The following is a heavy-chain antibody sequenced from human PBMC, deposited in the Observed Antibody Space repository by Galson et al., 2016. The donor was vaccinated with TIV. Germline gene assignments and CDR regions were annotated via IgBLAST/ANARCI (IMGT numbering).Heavy chain of an antibody. D-gene: IGHD3-22*01. V-gene: IGHV2-5*02. J-gene: IGHJ3*02. CDR3: AHIRITLIPDAFYI. Sequence: PALVKPTQTLTLTCTFSGFSLSDTGVGVGWIRQPPGKALEWLGIFYWDDDTRYSPSLGSRLTITKDTSKNQAVLTVTDMDPVDTGTYFCAHIRITLIPDAFYIWGQGTTVTVSS. CDR1: GFSLSDTGVG. CDR2: FYWDDDT.